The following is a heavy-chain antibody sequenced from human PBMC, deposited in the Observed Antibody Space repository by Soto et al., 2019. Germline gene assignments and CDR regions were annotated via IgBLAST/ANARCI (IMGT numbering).Heavy chain of an antibody. CDR2: IYFSGRT. D-gene: IGHD2-21*02. J-gene: IGHJ4*02. CDR3: ARQRTTVVTKAYFDH. CDR1: GESISSSSYY. Sequence: SETLSHTCIVSGESISSSSYYWGWIRQPPGKGLEWIGSIYFSGRTYYNPSFKSRVTISIDTSKNQFSLKLSSVTATDTAVYYCARQRTTVVTKAYFDHWGQGALVTGSA. V-gene: IGHV4-39*01.